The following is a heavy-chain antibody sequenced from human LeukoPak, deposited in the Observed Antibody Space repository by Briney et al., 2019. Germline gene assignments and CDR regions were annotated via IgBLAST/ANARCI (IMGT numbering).Heavy chain of an antibody. J-gene: IGHJ5*02. D-gene: IGHD6-19*01. CDR2: IYYSGST. CDR1: GGSISSYY. V-gene: IGHV4-59*01. Sequence: PSETLSLTCTVSGGSISSYYWSWIRQPPGKGLEWIGYIYYSGSTNYNPSLKSRVTISVDTSKNQFSLKLSSVTAADTAVYYCARVAGYSSGWYVGWFDPWGQGTLVTVSS. CDR3: ARVAGYSSGWYVGWFDP.